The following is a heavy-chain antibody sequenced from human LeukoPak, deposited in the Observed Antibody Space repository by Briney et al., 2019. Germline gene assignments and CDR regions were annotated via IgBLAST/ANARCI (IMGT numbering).Heavy chain of an antibody. CDR2: IYYSGST. D-gene: IGHD6-19*01. CDR3: ATHGGSGWYYFDY. J-gene: IGHJ4*02. CDR1: GVSITTSSYY. V-gene: IGHV4-39*01. Sequence: SETLSLTCTVSGVSITTSSYYSGCTHQPPGNGLESIGSIYYSGSTYYNPSLKTRSTISVDTSKNQCSLKLGSVTAADTAVYYCATHGGSGWYYFDYWGQGTLVTVSS.